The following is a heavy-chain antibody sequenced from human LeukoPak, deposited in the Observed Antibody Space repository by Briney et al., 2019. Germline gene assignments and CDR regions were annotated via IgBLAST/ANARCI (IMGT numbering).Heavy chain of an antibody. V-gene: IGHV3-23*01. CDR1: GFTFSSYV. CDR2: INDSGGST. CDR3: AKPAISSRGWYYDY. Sequence: QSGGSLRLSCAASGFTFSSYVMSWVRQAPGKGLEWVSAINDSGGSTYYADSVKGRFTISRDNSKNTLYLQMNSLRAEDTAVYYCAKPAISSRGWYYDYWGQGTLVTVSS. D-gene: IGHD6-19*01. J-gene: IGHJ4*02.